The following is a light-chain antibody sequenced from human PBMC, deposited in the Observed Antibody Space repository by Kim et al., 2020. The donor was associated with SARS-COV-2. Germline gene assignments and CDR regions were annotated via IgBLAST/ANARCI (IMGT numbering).Light chain of an antibody. Sequence: SYELTQSPSVSVAPGMTARITCGGENIGSKSVHWYQQRPGQAPALVIFYDNTRPSGIPERFSGSNSGNTAALTIRRVEAGDEADYYCQVWDSSSDHRVFG. CDR3: QVWDSSSDHRV. CDR1: NIGSKS. J-gene: IGLJ3*02. CDR2: YDN. V-gene: IGLV3-21*04.